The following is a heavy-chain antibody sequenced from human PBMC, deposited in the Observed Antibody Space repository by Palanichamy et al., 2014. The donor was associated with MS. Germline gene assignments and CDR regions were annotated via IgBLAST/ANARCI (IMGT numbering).Heavy chain of an antibody. D-gene: IGHD3-10*01. CDR3: ARDIGPVPGDYYYGLDV. CDR1: GYTFSSYG. Sequence: QVQLAQSGAEVKEPGASVRVSCKASGYTFSSYGIGWARQAPGQGLEWMGWISTYNGNTKYAQKFQDRVTMTTDTSTTTAHMDLRSLRSDDSAVYFCARDIGPVPGDYYYGLDVWGQGTTVTVSS. V-gene: IGHV1-18*04. J-gene: IGHJ6*02. CDR2: ISTYNGNT.